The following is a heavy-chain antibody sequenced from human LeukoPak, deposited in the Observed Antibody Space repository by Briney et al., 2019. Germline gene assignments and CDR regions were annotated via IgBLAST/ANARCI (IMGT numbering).Heavy chain of an antibody. D-gene: IGHD6-19*01. Sequence: GGSLRLSCTASGFTFGDYVMSWVRQAPGKGLEWVGFIRSKAYGGTTKNAASVKGRFTISRDDSRSIAYLQMNSLRAEDTAVYYCAKGSSGWYFSFYYYYMDVWGKGTTVTVSS. CDR2: IRSKAYGGTT. CDR3: AKGSSGWYFSFYYYYMDV. J-gene: IGHJ6*03. CDR1: GFTFGDYV. V-gene: IGHV3-49*04.